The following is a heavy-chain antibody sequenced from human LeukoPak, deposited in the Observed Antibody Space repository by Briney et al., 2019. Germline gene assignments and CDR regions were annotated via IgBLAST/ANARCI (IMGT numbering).Heavy chain of an antibody. J-gene: IGHJ6*03. Sequence: KPSETLSLTCAVYGGSFSGYYWSWIRQPPGKGLEWIGEINHSGSTNYNPSLKSRVTISVDTSKNQFSLKLSSVTAADTAVYYCARHSGYVTYYYYMDVWGKGTTVTISS. CDR2: INHSGST. V-gene: IGHV4-34*01. CDR1: GGSFSGYY. CDR3: ARHSGYVTYYYYMDV. D-gene: IGHD3-10*01.